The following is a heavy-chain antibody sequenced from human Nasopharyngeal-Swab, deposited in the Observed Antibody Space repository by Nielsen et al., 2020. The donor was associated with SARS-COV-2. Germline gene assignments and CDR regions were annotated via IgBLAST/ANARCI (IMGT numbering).Heavy chain of an antibody. CDR1: GGSISSGDYY. D-gene: IGHD3-22*01. Sequence: SETLSLTCTVSGGSISSGDYYWSWIRQPPGKGLEWIGYIYYSGSTYYNPSLKSRVTISVDTSKNQFSLKLSSVTAADTAVYYCAGDSLGTYYHYFDYWGQGTLVTVSS. CDR3: AGDSLGTYYHYFDY. J-gene: IGHJ4*02. V-gene: IGHV4-30-4*01. CDR2: IYYSGST.